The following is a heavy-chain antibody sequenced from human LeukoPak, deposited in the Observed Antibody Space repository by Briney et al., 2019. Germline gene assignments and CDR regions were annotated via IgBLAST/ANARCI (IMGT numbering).Heavy chain of an antibody. D-gene: IGHD2/OR15-2a*01. V-gene: IGHV3-7*01. CDR3: VRDPPNSYFDY. Sequence: GGSLRLSCAASEFTFSSYWMSWVRQAPGKGLEWVATIKFDGSEKTYVDSVKGRFTISRDNTKNSLYLQMNSLRAEDTAVYYCVRDPPNSYFDYRGQGTLVTVSS. CDR1: EFTFSSYW. J-gene: IGHJ4*02. CDR2: IKFDGSEK.